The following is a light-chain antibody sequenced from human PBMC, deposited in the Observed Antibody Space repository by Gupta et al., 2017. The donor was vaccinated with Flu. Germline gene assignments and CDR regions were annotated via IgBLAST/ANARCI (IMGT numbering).Light chain of an antibody. CDR2: AAS. CDR3: HQDFSYPRT. V-gene: IGKV1-8*01. Sequence: PSSFSASTGDRVTITCRASQDISSYLAWYQQKPGKAPKFLIYAASTLQSGVPSRFSGSGSGTDFTLIISSLQSEDFATYYCHQDFSYPRTFGGGTKVEIK. CDR1: QDISSY. J-gene: IGKJ4*01.